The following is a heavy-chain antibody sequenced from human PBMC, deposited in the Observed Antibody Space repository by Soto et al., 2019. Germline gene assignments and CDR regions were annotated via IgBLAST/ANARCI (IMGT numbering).Heavy chain of an antibody. CDR1: GGSFSGYY. CDR3: ARTKAAGRAFDI. J-gene: IGHJ3*02. V-gene: IGHV4-34*01. Sequence: QVQLQQWGAGLLKPSETLSLTCAVYGGSFSGYYWSWIRQPPGKGLEWIGEINHSGSTNYNPSLKSRGTISVDTSKNQFSLKRSSVTAADTAVYYCARTKAAGRAFDIWGQGTMVTVSS. CDR2: INHSGST. D-gene: IGHD2-15*01.